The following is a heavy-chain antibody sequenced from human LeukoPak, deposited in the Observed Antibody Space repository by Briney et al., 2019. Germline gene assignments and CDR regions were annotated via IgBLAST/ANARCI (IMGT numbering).Heavy chain of an antibody. Sequence: GGSLRLSCTASGFTSGDYAMSWVRQAPGKGLEWVGFIRSKAYGGTTEYAASVKGRFTISRDDSKSIAYLQMNSLKTEDTAVYYCTRDSRYYYGSGSYDYWGQGTLVTVSS. CDR3: TRDSRYYYGSGSYDY. CDR1: GFTSGDYA. V-gene: IGHV3-49*04. J-gene: IGHJ4*02. CDR2: IRSKAYGGTT. D-gene: IGHD3-10*01.